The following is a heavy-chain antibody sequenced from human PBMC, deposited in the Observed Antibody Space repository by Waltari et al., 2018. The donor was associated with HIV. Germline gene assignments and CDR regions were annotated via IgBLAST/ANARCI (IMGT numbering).Heavy chain of an antibody. D-gene: IGHD3-9*01. CDR3: ARGPYYEVLTGYQIDY. CDR1: GVTFSSYE. Sequence: EVQLVESGGGLVQPGGSLILSCAASGVTFSSYEMHWVRQAPGKGLEWVSYISSSGSSIYYADSVKGRFTISRDNARNSLYLQMNSLRAEDTAVYSCARGPYYEVLTGYQIDYWGQGTLVTVSS. J-gene: IGHJ4*02. V-gene: IGHV3-48*03. CDR2: ISSSGSSI.